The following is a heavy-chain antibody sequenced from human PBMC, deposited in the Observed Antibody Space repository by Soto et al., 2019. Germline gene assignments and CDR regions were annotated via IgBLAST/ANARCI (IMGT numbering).Heavy chain of an antibody. CDR2: INAGNGNT. CDR1: GYTFTSYA. D-gene: IGHD5-12*01. J-gene: IGHJ3*02. Sequence: ASLKVSCNASGYTFTSYAMHWVRQAPGQRLEWMGWINAGNGNTKYSQKFQGRVTITRDTSASTAYMELSSLRSEGTAVYYCARFFDAGNRDSRRVATDHYEAFEMWGQGTMVNVPS. CDR3: ARFFDAGNRDSRRVATDHYEAFEM. V-gene: IGHV1-3*01.